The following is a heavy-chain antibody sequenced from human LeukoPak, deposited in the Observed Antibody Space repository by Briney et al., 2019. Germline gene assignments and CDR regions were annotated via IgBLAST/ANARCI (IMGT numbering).Heavy chain of an antibody. V-gene: IGHV3-53*01. CDR1: GFTFSSNY. D-gene: IGHD1-26*01. Sequence: GGSLRLSCAASGFTFSSNYMSWVRQAPGKGLEWVSVIYSSGTTYYADSVKGRFTISRDNSKNTLYLQMNILRAEDTAVYYCATHIVGPTNFDYWGQGTLVTVSS. CDR3: ATHIVGPTNFDY. J-gene: IGHJ4*02. CDR2: IYSSGTT.